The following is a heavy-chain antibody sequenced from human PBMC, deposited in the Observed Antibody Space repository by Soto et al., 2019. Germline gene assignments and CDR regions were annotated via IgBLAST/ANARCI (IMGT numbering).Heavy chain of an antibody. Sequence: SETLSLTCTVSGGSISSSSYYWGWIRQPPGKGLERIGSIYYSGSTYYNPSLKSRVTISVDTSKNQFSLKLSFVTAADTAVYYCARGLSGRYDFWSGYSDYYYYYMDVWGKGTTVTVSS. J-gene: IGHJ6*03. V-gene: IGHV4-39*01. CDR3: ARGLSGRYDFWSGYSDYYYYYMDV. CDR1: GGSISSSSYY. D-gene: IGHD3-3*01. CDR2: IYYSGST.